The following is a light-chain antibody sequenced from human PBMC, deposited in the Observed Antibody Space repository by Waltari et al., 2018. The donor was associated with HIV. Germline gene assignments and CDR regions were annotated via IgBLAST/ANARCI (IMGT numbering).Light chain of an antibody. Sequence: DIVMSQYPACLDVYLSERATINGKSSQSVLYRSNNKNYLAWYQQKPGQPPNLLIYWAFILESGVPARFSGSGSGTDFTLTISSLQAEDVAVYYCHQYYSTPYTFGQGTKLEI. CDR1: QSVLYRSNNKNY. J-gene: IGKJ2*01. V-gene: IGKV4-1*01. CDR2: WAF. CDR3: HQYYSTPYT.